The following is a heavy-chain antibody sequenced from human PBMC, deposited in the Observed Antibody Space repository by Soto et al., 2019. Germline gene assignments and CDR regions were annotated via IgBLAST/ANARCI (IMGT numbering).Heavy chain of an antibody. J-gene: IGHJ5*02. CDR1: GGSFSGYY. CDR2: INHSGST. Sequence: SETLSLTCAVYGGSFSGYYWSWIRQPPGKGLEWIGEINHSGSTNYNPSLKSRVTISVDTSKNQFSLKLSSVTAADTAVYYCARGGYYYGSGTSGFWFDPWGQGTLVTVSS. CDR3: ARGGYYYGSGTSGFWFDP. D-gene: IGHD3-10*01. V-gene: IGHV4-34*01.